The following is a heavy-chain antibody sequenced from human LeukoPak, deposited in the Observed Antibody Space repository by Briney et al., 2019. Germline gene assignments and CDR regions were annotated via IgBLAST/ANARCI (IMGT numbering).Heavy chain of an antibody. V-gene: IGHV3-23*01. CDR2: ISGSGGST. CDR3: AKDPSWDSSGYCDY. D-gene: IGHD3-22*01. CDR1: GFTFSSYA. J-gene: IGHJ4*02. Sequence: PGGSLRLSCGASGFTFSSYAMSWVRQAPGKGLEWVSAISGSGGSTYYADSVKGRFTISRDNSKNTLYLQMNSLRAEDTAVYYCAKDPSWDSSGYCDYWGQGTLVTVSS.